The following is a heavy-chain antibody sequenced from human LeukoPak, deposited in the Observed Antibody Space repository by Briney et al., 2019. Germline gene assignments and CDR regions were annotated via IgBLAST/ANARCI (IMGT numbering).Heavy chain of an antibody. CDR3: ARGRSSAFDT. V-gene: IGHV6-1*01. J-gene: IGHJ3*02. CDR1: GDSVSTNGVA. CDR2: TYYRSKWYN. Sequence: SQTLSLTCGISGDSVSTNGVAWNWIRQSPSRGLEWPGRTYYRSKWYNDYAVSVKSRITINPDTSRNQFSLQLNSVTPEDTAVYYCARGRSSAFDTWGQGTVVTVSS.